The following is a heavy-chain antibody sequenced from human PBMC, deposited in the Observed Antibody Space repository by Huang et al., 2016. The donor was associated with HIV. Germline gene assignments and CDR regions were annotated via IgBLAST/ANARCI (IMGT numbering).Heavy chain of an antibody. D-gene: IGHD6-6*01. CDR3: ARGRTRSSLYDSYYGLDV. V-gene: IGHV1-69*01. CDR2: IIPIFGTA. Sequence: QVQLVQSGAEVKKPGSSVKVSCKASGGTFSNYAISWVRQAPGQGLEGMGGIIPIFGTANYAQKFQGTVTITADEFASTAYMELSSRRSEDTALYYCARGRTRSSLYDSYYGLDVWGQGTTVTVSS. J-gene: IGHJ6*02. CDR1: GGTFSNYA.